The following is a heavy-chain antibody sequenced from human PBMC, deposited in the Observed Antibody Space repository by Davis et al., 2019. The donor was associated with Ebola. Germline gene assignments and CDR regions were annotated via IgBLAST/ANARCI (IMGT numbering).Heavy chain of an antibody. CDR3: ARKTNWFDP. CDR1: GFTFSTHG. Sequence: ASVKVSCKASGFTFSTHGISWVRQAPGQGLEWMGWISDFSRTTNYAQKFQGRVTMTTDTSTSTAYMELRSLRSDDTAVYYCARKTNWFDPWGQGTLVTVSS. J-gene: IGHJ5*02. CDR2: ISDFSRTT. V-gene: IGHV1-18*04.